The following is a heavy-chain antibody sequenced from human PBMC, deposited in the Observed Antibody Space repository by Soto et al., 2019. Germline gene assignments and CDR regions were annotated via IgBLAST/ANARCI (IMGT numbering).Heavy chain of an antibody. CDR3: ARDPPPTTVTQYAYYYYYGMDV. J-gene: IGHJ6*02. Sequence: XGSLRLTCAASGFTFSSYRMNWVRQAPGKGLDWVSSISSSSSYIYYADSVKGRFTISRDNAKNSLYLQMNSLRAEDTAVYYCARDPPPTTVTQYAYYYYYGMDVWGQGTTVTVSS. CDR2: ISSSSSYI. D-gene: IGHD4-17*01. CDR1: GFTFSSYR. V-gene: IGHV3-21*01.